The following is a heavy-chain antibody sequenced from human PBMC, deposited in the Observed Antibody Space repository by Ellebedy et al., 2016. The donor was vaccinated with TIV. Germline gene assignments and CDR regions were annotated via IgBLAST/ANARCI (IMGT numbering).Heavy chain of an antibody. Sequence: SETLSLTCTDSNDSISNYYWSWIRQPPGKGLQWIGYVFYSGSTHYNPSLKSRVTISVDTSKRQFALRLSSVTAADTAFYFCARMKAVAGTFVIDYWGLGTLVTVSS. D-gene: IGHD6-19*01. CDR3: ARMKAVAGTFVIDY. CDR1: NDSISNYY. CDR2: VFYSGST. V-gene: IGHV4-59*01. J-gene: IGHJ4*02.